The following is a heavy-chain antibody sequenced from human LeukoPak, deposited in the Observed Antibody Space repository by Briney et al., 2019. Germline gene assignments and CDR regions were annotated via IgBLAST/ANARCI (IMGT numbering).Heavy chain of an antibody. J-gene: IGHJ4*02. Sequence: SATLSLTCTVSSGSISSYYWSWIRQPPGKGLEWIGYIYYSGSTNYNPSLKGRVTISVDTSKNQFSLKLSSVTAADTAVYYCARGNGGNSGDPSVEIDYWGQGTLATVSS. CDR3: ARGNGGNSGDPSVEIDY. CDR1: SGSISSYY. V-gene: IGHV4-59*01. CDR2: IYYSGST. D-gene: IGHD4-23*01.